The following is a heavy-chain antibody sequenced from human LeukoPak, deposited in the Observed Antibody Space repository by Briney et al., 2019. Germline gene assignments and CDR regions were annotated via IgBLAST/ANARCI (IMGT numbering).Heavy chain of an antibody. J-gene: IGHJ3*02. V-gene: IGHV3-21*01. Sequence: PGGSLRLSCAASGLTFSSYSMNWVRQAPGKGLEWVSSISRSSSCIYYADSVKGRFTISRDNAKNSLYLQMNSLRAEDTAVYYCARDGIFGPFDIWGQGTMVTVSS. CDR1: GLTFSSYS. D-gene: IGHD3-3*01. CDR2: ISRSSSCI. CDR3: ARDGIFGPFDI.